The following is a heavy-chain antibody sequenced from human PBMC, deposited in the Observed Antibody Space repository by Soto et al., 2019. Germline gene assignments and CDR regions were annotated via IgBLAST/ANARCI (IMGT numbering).Heavy chain of an antibody. Sequence: QLQLQESGPGLVKPSETLSLTCTVSGGSISSSSYYWGWIRQPPGKGLEWIGSIYYSGSTYYNPSVNSRVTLPVDTSKNQFSLMKRSATAADTAVYYCARAGPPCSYSSGWQISPTGYYGMDVWGQGTTVTVSS. CDR2: IYYSGST. CDR1: GGSISSSSYY. J-gene: IGHJ6*02. D-gene: IGHD6-19*01. CDR3: ARAGPPCSYSSGWQISPTGYYGMDV. V-gene: IGHV4-39*01.